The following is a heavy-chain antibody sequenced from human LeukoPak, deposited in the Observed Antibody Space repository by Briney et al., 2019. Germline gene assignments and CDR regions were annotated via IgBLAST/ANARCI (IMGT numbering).Heavy chain of an antibody. CDR3: ARERGGPYDFWSGYYDAFDI. J-gene: IGHJ3*02. D-gene: IGHD3-3*01. CDR2: INPSGGST. CDR1: GYTFTSYY. Sequence: ASVKVSCKASGYTFTSYYMHWVRQAPGQGLEWMGIINPSGGSTSYAQKLQGRVTMTRDTSTSTVYMELSSLRSEDTAVYYCARERGGPYDFWSGYYDAFDIWGQGTMVTVSS. V-gene: IGHV1-46*01.